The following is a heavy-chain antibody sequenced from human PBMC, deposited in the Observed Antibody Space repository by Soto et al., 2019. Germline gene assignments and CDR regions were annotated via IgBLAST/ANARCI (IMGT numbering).Heavy chain of an antibody. Sequence: WASVKVSCKASGGTFSSYAISWVRQAPGQGLEWMGGIIPIFGTANYAQKFQGRVTITADESTSTAYMELSSLRSEDTAVYYCARSSNWNDPSFDYWGQGTLVTVSS. D-gene: IGHD1-20*01. CDR3: ARSSNWNDPSFDY. CDR2: IIPIFGTA. J-gene: IGHJ4*02. V-gene: IGHV1-69*13. CDR1: GGTFSSYA.